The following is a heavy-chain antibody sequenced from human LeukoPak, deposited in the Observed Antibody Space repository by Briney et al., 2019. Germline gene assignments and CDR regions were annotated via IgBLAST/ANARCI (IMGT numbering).Heavy chain of an antibody. J-gene: IGHJ4*02. V-gene: IGHV3-7*03. Sequence: GGSLRLSCAASGFTFSSYWMSWVRQAPGKGLEWVANIKQDGSEKDYVDSVKGRFTISRDNAKNSLYLQMNSLRAEDTDVYYCAKDGQLGYYDSSGYPFYWGQGTLVTVSS. CDR3: AKDGQLGYYDSSGYPFY. D-gene: IGHD3-22*01. CDR1: GFTFSSYW. CDR2: IKQDGSEK.